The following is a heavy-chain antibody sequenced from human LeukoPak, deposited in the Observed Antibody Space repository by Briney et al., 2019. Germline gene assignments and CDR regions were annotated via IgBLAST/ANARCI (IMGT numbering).Heavy chain of an antibody. D-gene: IGHD1-7*01. CDR2: ISDDGSNK. CDR1: GFTFSSYG. V-gene: IGHV3-30*18. CDR3: AKDRGTGTTYYYYGMDV. Sequence: GGSLRLSCAASGFTFSSYGMHWVRQAPGKGLECVAVISDDGSNKYYAYSVKGRFTISRDNSKNTLYLQMNSLRAEDTAVYYCAKDRGTGTTYYYYGMDVWGQGTTVTVSS. J-gene: IGHJ6*02.